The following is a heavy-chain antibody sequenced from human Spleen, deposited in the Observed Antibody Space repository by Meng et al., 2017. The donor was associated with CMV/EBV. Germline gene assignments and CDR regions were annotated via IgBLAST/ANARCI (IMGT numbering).Heavy chain of an antibody. J-gene: IGHJ5*02. V-gene: IGHV3-15*01. D-gene: IGHD3-3*01. CDR3: TTGFGVFIGNKWFDP. CDR2: IKSKTHGGTT. CDR1: GFTFTNAW. Sequence: GESLKISCAASGFTFTNAWMSWVRQAPGKGLEWVGRIKSKTHGGTTANATPVKDRFSISRDDSKNTLYLEMKSLKTEDTAVYYCTTGFGVFIGNKWFDPWGQGTLVTVSS.